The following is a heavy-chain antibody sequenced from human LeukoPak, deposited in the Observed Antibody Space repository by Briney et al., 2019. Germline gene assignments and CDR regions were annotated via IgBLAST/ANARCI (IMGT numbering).Heavy chain of an antibody. CDR1: GFTFSSYA. J-gene: IGHJ1*01. V-gene: IGHV3-23*01. CDR3: AKDVPDCSGGSCYPLRYFQH. D-gene: IGHD2-15*01. Sequence: GGSLRLSCAASGFTFSSYAMSWVRQAPGKGLEWVSAISGSGGSTYYADSVKGRFTISRDNSKNTLYLQMNSLRAEDTAVYYCAKDVPDCSGGSCYPLRYFQHWGQGTLVTVSS. CDR2: ISGSGGST.